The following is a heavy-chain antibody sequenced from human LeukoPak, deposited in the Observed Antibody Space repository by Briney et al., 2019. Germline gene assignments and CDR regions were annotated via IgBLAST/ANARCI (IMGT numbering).Heavy chain of an antibody. D-gene: IGHD3-10*01. V-gene: IGHV3-11*04. CDR1: GFTFSDYY. Sequence: GGSLRLFCAASGFTFSDYYMSWIRQAPGKGLEWVSYISCSGSTIYYADSVKGRFTISRDNAKNSLYLQMNSLRAEDTAVYYCARDPNYYGSGSLECFQHWGQGTLVTVSS. J-gene: IGHJ1*01. CDR2: ISCSGSTI. CDR3: ARDPNYYGSGSLECFQH.